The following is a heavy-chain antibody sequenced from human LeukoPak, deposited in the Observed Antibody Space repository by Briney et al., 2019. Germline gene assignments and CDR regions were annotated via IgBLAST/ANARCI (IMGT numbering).Heavy chain of an antibody. CDR1: GYTFTSCG. Sequence: GASVKVSCKASGYTFTSCGISWVRQAPGQGLEWMGWISAYNGNTNYAQKLQGRVTMTTDTSTSTAYMELRSLRSDDTAVYYCARDFQYYYDSSGYYYYFDYWGQGTLVTVSS. CDR3: ARDFQYYYDSSGYYYYFDY. D-gene: IGHD3-22*01. CDR2: ISAYNGNT. J-gene: IGHJ4*02. V-gene: IGHV1-18*01.